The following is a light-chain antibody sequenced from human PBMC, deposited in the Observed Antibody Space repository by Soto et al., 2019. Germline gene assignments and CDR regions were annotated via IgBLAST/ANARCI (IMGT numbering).Light chain of an antibody. CDR3: PSWDDSLGAVI. V-gene: IGLV1-47*02. CDR1: SSNIGGTNY. J-gene: IGLJ2*01. Sequence: QSVLTQPPSASGTPGQKVFISCSGSSSNIGGTNYAYWYQQLPGAAPKLLMHSNNLRPSGVPERISGSKFGTAASLAISGLRSEEEAVYYCPSWDDSLGAVIFGGGPKVTVL. CDR2: SNN.